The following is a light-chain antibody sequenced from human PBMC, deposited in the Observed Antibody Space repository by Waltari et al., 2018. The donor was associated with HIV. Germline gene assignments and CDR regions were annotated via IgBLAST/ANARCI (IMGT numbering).Light chain of an antibody. CDR1: SLRNYY. CDR2: GNA. Sequence: SSELTQDPAVSVALGQTVRITCHGDSLRNYYASWFRHRPGQAPALVLYGNANRPSGIPDRFSGSTSGNTATLTITWAQAEDEADYYCNSRDTSGRFELFGGGTRLTV. V-gene: IGLV3-19*01. CDR3: NSRDTSGRFEL. J-gene: IGLJ2*01.